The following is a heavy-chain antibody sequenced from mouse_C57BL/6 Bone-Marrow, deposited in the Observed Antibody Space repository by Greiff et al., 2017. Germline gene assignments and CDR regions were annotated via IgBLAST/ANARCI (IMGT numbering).Heavy chain of an antibody. D-gene: IGHD2-1*01. J-gene: IGHJ3*01. CDR3: ARLGNSAWFAY. V-gene: IGHV5-6*01. Sequence: EVQGVESGGDLVKPGGSLKLSCAASGFTFSSYGMSWVRQTPDKRLEWVATISSGGSYTYYPDSVKGRFTISRDNAKNTRYLQMSSLKSEDTAMYYCARLGNSAWFAYWGQGTLVTVSA. CDR2: ISSGGSYT. CDR1: GFTFSSYG.